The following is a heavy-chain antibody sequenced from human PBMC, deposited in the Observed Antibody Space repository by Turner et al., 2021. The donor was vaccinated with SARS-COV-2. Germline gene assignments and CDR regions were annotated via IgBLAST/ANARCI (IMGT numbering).Heavy chain of an antibody. CDR3: AKDSGIVTGYGYYYYGMDV. V-gene: IGHV3-30*04. CDR2: ISYDGSNK. CDR1: EFTFSSYA. J-gene: IGHJ6*02. D-gene: IGHD3-9*01. Sequence: QVPLVESGGGVVQPGRSLRLSCAASEFTFSSYAMHWVRQAPGKGLEGVAVISYDGSNKDYADSVKGRFTISRDKSKNTLYLQMNSLRAEDTAVYYCAKDSGIVTGYGYYYYGMDVWGQGTTVTVSS.